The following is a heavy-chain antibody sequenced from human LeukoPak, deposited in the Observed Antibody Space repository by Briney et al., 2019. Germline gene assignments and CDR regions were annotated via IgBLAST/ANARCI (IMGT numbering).Heavy chain of an antibody. CDR2: IYTSGST. CDR3: ARVASAFGVVIGYFDY. V-gene: IGHV4-4*07. CDR1: GGSISSYY. J-gene: IGHJ4*02. D-gene: IGHD3-3*01. Sequence: PSETLSLTCTVSGGSISSYYWSWIRQPAGKGLEWIGRIYTSGSTNYNPSLKSRVTMSVDTSKNQFSLKLSSVTAADTAVYYCARVASAFGVVIGYFDYWGQGTLVTVSS.